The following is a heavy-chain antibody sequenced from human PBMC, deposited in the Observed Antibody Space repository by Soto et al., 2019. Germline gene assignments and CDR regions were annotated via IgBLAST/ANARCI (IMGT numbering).Heavy chain of an antibody. CDR1: GGTFSSYA. V-gene: IGHV1-69*13. Sequence: ASVKVSCKASGGTFSSYAISWVRQAPGQGLEWMGGIIPIFGTANYAQKFQGRVTITADESTSTAYMELSSLRSEDTAVYYCARDIKFDWLSGFDPWGQGTLVTVSS. CDR3: ARDIKFDWLSGFDP. J-gene: IGHJ5*02. CDR2: IIPIFGTA. D-gene: IGHD3-9*01.